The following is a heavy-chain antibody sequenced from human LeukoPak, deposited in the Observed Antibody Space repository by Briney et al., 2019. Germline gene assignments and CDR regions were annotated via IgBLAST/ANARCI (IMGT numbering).Heavy chain of an antibody. CDR1: GYTFTSYG. CDR3: ARGPGLVIISPFGY. D-gene: IGHD3/OR15-3a*01. CDR2: ISAYNGNT. J-gene: IGHJ4*02. V-gene: IGHV1-18*01. Sequence: GASVTVSCKASGYTFTSYGISWVRQAPGQGLEWMGWISAYNGNTNYAQKLQGRVTMTTDTSTSTAYMELRSLRSDDTAVYYCARGPGLVIISPFGYWGQGTLVTVSS.